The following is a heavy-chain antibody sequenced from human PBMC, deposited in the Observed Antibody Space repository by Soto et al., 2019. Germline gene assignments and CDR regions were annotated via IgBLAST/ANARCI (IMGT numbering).Heavy chain of an antibody. CDR1: GGTFRSYS. D-gene: IGHD3-22*01. J-gene: IGHJ6*02. V-gene: IGHV1-69*01. Sequence: QVQLVQSGAEVKKPGSSVKVSCKASGGTFRSYSISWVRQAPGQGLEWIGGIIPIFDITNYAQKFQGRVTITADESTSTAYMELSSLGSDDTAVYYCARPDEGGYSSNHHYYYALDVWGQGTPVTV. CDR2: IIPIFDIT. CDR3: ARPDEGGYSSNHHYYYALDV.